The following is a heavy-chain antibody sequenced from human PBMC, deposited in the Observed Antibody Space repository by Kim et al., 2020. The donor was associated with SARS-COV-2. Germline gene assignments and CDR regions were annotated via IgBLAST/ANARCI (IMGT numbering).Heavy chain of an antibody. CDR2: ISSDGRNT. CDR1: GFTFSSYC. J-gene: IGHJ6*02. CDR3: ARGNYYGMDV. V-gene: IGHV3-74*01. Sequence: GGSLRLSCAASGFTFSSYCMHWVRQAPGKGLVWVSGISSDGRNTNYADSVKGRITISRDNAKNTLYLQVNSLRAEDTAVYYCARGNYYGMDVWGQGTTVTVSS.